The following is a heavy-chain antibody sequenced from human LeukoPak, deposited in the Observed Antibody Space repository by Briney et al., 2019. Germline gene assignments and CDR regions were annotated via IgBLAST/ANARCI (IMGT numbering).Heavy chain of an antibody. Sequence: PSETLSLTCAVSGGSISSGGYSWSWIRQPPGKGLEWIGYIYHSGSTYYNPSLKSRLTISVDTSKSQFSLNLSSVTAADTAVYYCARDSRGNSDHYYYGTDVWGQGTTVTVSS. CDR1: GGSISSGGYS. V-gene: IGHV4-30-2*05. J-gene: IGHJ6*02. CDR3: ARDSRGNSDHYYYGTDV. D-gene: IGHD4-23*01. CDR2: IYHSGST.